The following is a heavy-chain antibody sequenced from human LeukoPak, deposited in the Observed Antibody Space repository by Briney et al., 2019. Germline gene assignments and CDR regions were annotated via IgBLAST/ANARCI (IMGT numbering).Heavy chain of an antibody. CDR2: ISNGGNV. Sequence: GGSLRLSCAASGFNFNNYGLHWVRQAPGKGLEWVAIISNGGNVDYADSVKGRFIISRDISKNTLDLLMNSLRAEDTAVYYCANSPHWNDIPFFDYWGQGTLVIVSS. CDR1: GFNFNNYG. D-gene: IGHD1-1*01. V-gene: IGHV3-30*18. CDR3: ANSPHWNDIPFFDY. J-gene: IGHJ4*02.